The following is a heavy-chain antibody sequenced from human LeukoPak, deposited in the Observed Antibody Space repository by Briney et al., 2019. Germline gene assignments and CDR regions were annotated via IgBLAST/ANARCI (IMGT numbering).Heavy chain of an antibody. CDR3: AREVMVVAATTFWYFDL. V-gene: IGHV3-9*01. Sequence: GGSLRLSCAASGFTFDDYAMHWVRQAPGKGLEWVSGISWNSGSIGYADSVKGRFTISRDNAKNSLYLQMNSLRAEDTAVYYCAREVMVVAATTFWYFDLWGRGTLVTVSS. J-gene: IGHJ2*01. CDR1: GFTFDDYA. D-gene: IGHD2-15*01. CDR2: ISWNSGSI.